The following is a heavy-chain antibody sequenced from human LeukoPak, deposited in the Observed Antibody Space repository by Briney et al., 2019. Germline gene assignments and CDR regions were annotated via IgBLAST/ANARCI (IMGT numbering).Heavy chain of an antibody. CDR3: ARILYSSFYYFDY. Sequence: GGSLRLSCAASGFTFSSYAMHWVRQAPGKGLEWVAVISYDGSNKYYADSVKGRFTISRDNSKNTLYLQMNSLRAEDTAVYYCARILYSSFYYFDYWGQGTLVTVSS. J-gene: IGHJ4*02. CDR1: GFTFSSYA. CDR2: ISYDGSNK. V-gene: IGHV3-30*04. D-gene: IGHD6-19*01.